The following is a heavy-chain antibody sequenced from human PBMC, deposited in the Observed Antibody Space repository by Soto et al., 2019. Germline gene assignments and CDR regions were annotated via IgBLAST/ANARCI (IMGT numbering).Heavy chain of an antibody. CDR1: GFTFSNYP. J-gene: IGHJ4*02. CDR2: ITGCGTT. V-gene: IGHV3-23*01. CDR3: TKNSLNHPLDY. Sequence: EVQVLDSGGGLVQSGVSLRLSCEASGFTFSNYPMSWVRQAPGKGLEWVSTITGCGTTSSADSVRPRDTVSRDNSKNTVYLHMHSLRDEDTAISYCTKNSLNHPLDYWGQGTMVTVSS. D-gene: IGHD3-16*01.